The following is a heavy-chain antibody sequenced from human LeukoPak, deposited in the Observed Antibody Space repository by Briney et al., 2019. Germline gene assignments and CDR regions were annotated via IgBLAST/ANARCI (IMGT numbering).Heavy chain of an antibody. CDR2: ISAYNGST. V-gene: IGHV1-18*01. D-gene: IGHD6-6*01. CDR1: GYTFTSYG. Sequence: ASVKVSCKASGYTFTSYGITWVRQAPGQGLEWMGWISAYNGSTNYAQNLQGRVTMTTDTSTSTAYMELRSLRSDDTAVFYCARARYSSSPPDVWGQGTTVTVSS. CDR3: ARARYSSSPPDV. J-gene: IGHJ6*02.